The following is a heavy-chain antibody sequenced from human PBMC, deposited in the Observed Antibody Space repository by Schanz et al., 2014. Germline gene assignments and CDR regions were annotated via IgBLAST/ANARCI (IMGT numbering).Heavy chain of an antibody. CDR2: ISSSGSA. CDR1: GVSITNNY. D-gene: IGHD6-13*01. Sequence: QVQLQESGPGLVKPSETLSLTCTISGVSITNNYWAWVRQPPGKGLEWIGFISSSGSALYNPSLKTRVTISRDTSKNQVSLNLRSVTAADTAIYFCARGAAAGIYNWFDPWGQGTQVIVSS. J-gene: IGHJ5*02. CDR3: ARGAAAGIYNWFDP. V-gene: IGHV4-59*01.